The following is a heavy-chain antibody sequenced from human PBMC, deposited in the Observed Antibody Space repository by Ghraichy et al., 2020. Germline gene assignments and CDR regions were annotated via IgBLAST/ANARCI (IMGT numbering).Heavy chain of an antibody. J-gene: IGHJ6*02. CDR2: ISGSGGST. CDR1: GFTFSSYA. D-gene: IGHD3-3*01. Sequence: GGSLRLSCAASGFTFSSYAMSWVRQAPGKGLEWVSAISGSGGSTYYADSVKGRFTISRDNSKNTLYLQMNSLRAEDTAVYYCAAPIELRFLEWLSPGIYYGMDVWGQGTTVTVSS. CDR3: AAPIELRFLEWLSPGIYYGMDV. V-gene: IGHV3-23*01.